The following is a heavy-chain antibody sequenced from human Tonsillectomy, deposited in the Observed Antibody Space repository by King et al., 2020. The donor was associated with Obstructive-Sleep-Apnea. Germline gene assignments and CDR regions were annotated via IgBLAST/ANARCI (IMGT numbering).Heavy chain of an antibody. CDR1: GYTFTNHY. J-gene: IGHJ4*02. Sequence: QLVQSGAEVKKPGASMKVSCKASGYTFTNHYIHWVRQAPGQGLEWMGAINPSGGSTNYAPKFHARVTMTRDTFTSTVYMELSSLRSEDTAVYYCARGARECQWLRMQIDYWGQGTLVTVSS. D-gene: IGHD6-19*01. V-gene: IGHV1-46*01. CDR2: INPSGGST. CDR3: ARGARECQWLRMQIDY.